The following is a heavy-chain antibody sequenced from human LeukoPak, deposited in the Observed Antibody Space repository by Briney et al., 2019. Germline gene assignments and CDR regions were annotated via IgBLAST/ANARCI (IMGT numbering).Heavy chain of an antibody. CDR3: ARVAVTARWYYYYYMDV. J-gene: IGHJ6*03. CDR1: GFTFSSYE. Sequence: GGSLRLSCAASGFTFSSYEMNWVRQAPGKGLEWVSYISSSGSTIYYADSVKGRFTISRDNAKNSLYLQMNSLRAEDTAVYYCARVAVTARWYYYYYMDVWGKGTTVTTSS. CDR2: ISSSGSTI. D-gene: IGHD2-21*02. V-gene: IGHV3-48*03.